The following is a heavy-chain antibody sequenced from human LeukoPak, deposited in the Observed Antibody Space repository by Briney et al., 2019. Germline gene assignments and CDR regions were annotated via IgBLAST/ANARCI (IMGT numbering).Heavy chain of an antibody. CDR3: AREGDYYDTSGTLDY. CDR2: FYYSGST. J-gene: IGHJ4*02. Sequence: SETLSLTCTVSGASITSYTYYWGWIRQPPGKGLEWIGTFYYSGSTYYNPSLKSRVTISLDTSKKQFSLNLSSVTAADTAVYYCAREGDYYDTSGTLDYWGQGTLVTVSS. D-gene: IGHD3-22*01. CDR1: GASITSYTYY. V-gene: IGHV4-39*07.